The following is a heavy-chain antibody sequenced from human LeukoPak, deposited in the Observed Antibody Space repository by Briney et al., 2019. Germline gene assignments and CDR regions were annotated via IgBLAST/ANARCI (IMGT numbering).Heavy chain of an antibody. V-gene: IGHV3-30*18. CDR3: AKGLCVDY. CDR1: GFTFSAYG. D-gene: IGHD2-21*01. Sequence: PGGSLRLSCAASGFTFSAYGMHWVRQAPGKGLEWVAVISYDGSNKYYADSVKGRFTISRDNSKNTLYLQMNSLRAEDTAVYYCAKGLCVDYWGQGTLVTVSS. CDR2: ISYDGSNK. J-gene: IGHJ4*02.